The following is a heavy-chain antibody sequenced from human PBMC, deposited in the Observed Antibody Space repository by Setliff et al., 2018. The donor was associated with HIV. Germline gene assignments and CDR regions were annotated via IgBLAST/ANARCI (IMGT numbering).Heavy chain of an antibody. CDR2: INPSGGST. CDR3: AASPLRSYAFDI. CDR1: GYTFTSSY. Sequence: ASVKVSCKASGYTFTSSYMHWVRQAPGQGLEWMGIINPSGGSTSYAQKFQGRVTVTRDTSTSTVYMELSSLRSEDTAVYYCAASPLRSYAFDIWGQGTMVTVSS. V-gene: IGHV1-46*01. D-gene: IGHD5-12*01. J-gene: IGHJ3*02.